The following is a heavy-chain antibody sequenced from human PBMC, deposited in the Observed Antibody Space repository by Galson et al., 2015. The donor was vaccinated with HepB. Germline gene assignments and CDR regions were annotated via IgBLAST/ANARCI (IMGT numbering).Heavy chain of an antibody. D-gene: IGHD2-2*01. CDR3: TTDVYFSSYWSWLDP. J-gene: IGHJ5*02. Sequence: SLRLSCAASGFPFNNAWMTWVRQAPGRGLEWVGRIKSKTDGATTEYAAPVKGRFTISRDDSRNTLYLQMNSLRTDDTAVYYCTTDVYFSSYWSWLDPWGQGTLVTVSS. CDR2: IKSKTDGATT. V-gene: IGHV3-15*01. CDR1: GFPFNNAW.